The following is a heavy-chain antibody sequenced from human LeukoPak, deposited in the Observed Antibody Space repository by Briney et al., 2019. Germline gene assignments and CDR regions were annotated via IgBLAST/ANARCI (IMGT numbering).Heavy chain of an antibody. CDR3: AKCIVGAFFDY. CDR2: ISGSGGST. V-gene: IGHV3-23*01. Sequence: GGSLRLSCAASGFTFNTYSMNWVRQAAGKGLEWVSAISGSGGSTYYADSVKGRFTISRDNSKNTLYLQMNSLRAEDTAVYYCAKCIVGAFFDYWGQGTLVTVSS. CDR1: GFTFNTYS. D-gene: IGHD1-26*01. J-gene: IGHJ4*02.